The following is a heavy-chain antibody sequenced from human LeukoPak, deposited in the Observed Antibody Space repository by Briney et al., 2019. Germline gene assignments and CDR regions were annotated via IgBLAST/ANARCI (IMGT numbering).Heavy chain of an antibody. V-gene: IGHV3-15*01. CDR2: IKSKTDGGTT. CDR3: TSVGDFWSDQRDAFDI. Sequence: GGSLRLSCAAPGFTFSNAWMSWVRQAPGKGLEWVGRIKSKTDGGTTDYAAPVKGRFTISRDDSKNTLYLQMNSLKTEDTAVYYCTSVGDFWSDQRDAFDIWGQGTMVTVSS. D-gene: IGHD3-3*01. CDR1: GFTFSNAW. J-gene: IGHJ3*02.